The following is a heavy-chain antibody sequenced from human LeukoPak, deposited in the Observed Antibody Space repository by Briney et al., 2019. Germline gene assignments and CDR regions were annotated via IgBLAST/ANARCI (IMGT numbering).Heavy chain of an antibody. CDR2: IKSKNVGETT. D-gene: IGHD4-23*01. J-gene: IGHJ4*02. Sequence: PGGSLRLSCVVSGLXFGNAWISWVRQAPGKGQEWLGRIKSKNVGETTEYAAPVQGRFTISRDDSKNTVYLQMSGLKTEDTAVYYCTTGPGNSGYWGQGTLVTVSS. V-gene: IGHV3-15*01. CDR3: TTGPGNSGY. CDR1: GLXFGNAW.